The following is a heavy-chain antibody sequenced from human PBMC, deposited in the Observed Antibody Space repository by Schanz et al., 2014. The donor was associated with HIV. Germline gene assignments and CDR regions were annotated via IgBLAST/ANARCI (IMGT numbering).Heavy chain of an antibody. CDR1: GVTFSNYW. CDR3: TRSLNRCSRAFDAFDT. CDR2: IKQDGTEM. D-gene: IGHD3-10*02. Sequence: EVQLVESGGGLVQPGGSLRLSCVASGVTFSNYWMTWVRHVSGKGLEWVANIKQDGTEMYYVESVKGRFTISRDNAKRSLYLQMSGLRVEDTAVYYCTRSLNRCSRAFDAFDTWGQGTMVTVSS. V-gene: IGHV3-7*01. J-gene: IGHJ3*02.